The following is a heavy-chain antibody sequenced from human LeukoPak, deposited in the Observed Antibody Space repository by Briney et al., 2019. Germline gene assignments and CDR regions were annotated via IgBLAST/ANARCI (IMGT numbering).Heavy chain of an antibody. Sequence: SQTLSLTCAISGDSVSSNSAAWGWIRQSPWRGLEWLGRTYYRSGWYNDYALSVKSRITINPDSSKNQVSLQLNSVTPEDTAVYYCSRELAWGPADYWGQGTLVTVSS. CDR2: TYYRSGWYN. CDR3: SRELAWGPADY. J-gene: IGHJ4*02. CDR1: GDSVSSNSAA. V-gene: IGHV6-1*01. D-gene: IGHD7-27*01.